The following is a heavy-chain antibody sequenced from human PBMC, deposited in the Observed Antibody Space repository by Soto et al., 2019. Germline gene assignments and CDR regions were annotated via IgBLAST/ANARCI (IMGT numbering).Heavy chain of an antibody. J-gene: IGHJ4*02. CDR2: ISWNSGSI. CDR1: GFTFDDYA. CDR3: AKDIGGYCSRGSCYSLPGY. D-gene: IGHD2-15*01. Sequence: EVQLVESGGGLVQPGRSLRLSCAASGFTFDDYAMHWVRQAPGKGLEWVSGISWNSGSIGYADSVKGRFTISRDNAKNSLYLQMNSLRAEDTALYYCAKDIGGYCSRGSCYSLPGYWGQGTLVTVSS. V-gene: IGHV3-9*01.